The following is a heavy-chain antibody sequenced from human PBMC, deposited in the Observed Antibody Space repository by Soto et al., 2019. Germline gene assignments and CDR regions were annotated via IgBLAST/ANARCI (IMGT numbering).Heavy chain of an antibody. V-gene: IGHV3-30-3*01. CDR1: GFTFSSYA. CDR2: ISYDGSNK. J-gene: IGHJ6*02. D-gene: IGHD3-3*01. CDR3: ARAGFGVVPLYGMDV. Sequence: GGSLRLSCAASGFTFSSYAMHWVRQAPGKGLEWVAVISYDGSNKYYADSVKGRFTISRDNSKNTLYLQMNSLRAEDTAVYYCARAGFGVVPLYGMDVWGQGTKVTVSS.